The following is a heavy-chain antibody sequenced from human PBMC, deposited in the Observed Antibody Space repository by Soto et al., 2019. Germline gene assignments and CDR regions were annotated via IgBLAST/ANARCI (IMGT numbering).Heavy chain of an antibody. V-gene: IGHV3-23*01. CDR3: AKDPGSGYYYAVDY. CDR2: ISGSGGST. Sequence: GGSLRLSCAASGFTFSSYAMSWVRQAPGKGLEWVSAISGSGGSTYYADSVKGRFTISRDNSKNTLYLQMNSLRAEDTAVYYCAKDPGSGYYYAVDYWGQGTLVTVSS. J-gene: IGHJ4*02. D-gene: IGHD3-22*01. CDR1: GFTFSSYA.